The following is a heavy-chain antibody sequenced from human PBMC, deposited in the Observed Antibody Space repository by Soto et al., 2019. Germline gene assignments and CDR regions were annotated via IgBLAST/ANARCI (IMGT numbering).Heavy chain of an antibody. D-gene: IGHD7-27*01. J-gene: IGHJ4*02. V-gene: IGHV4-59*01. CDR1: GGSISSYY. CDR3: ARDGDDGFFDY. CDR2: IYYSGST. Sequence: SETLSLTCTVSGGSISSYYWSWIRQPPGKGLEWIGYIYYSGSTNYNPSLKSRVTISVDTSKNQFSLKLSSVTAADTAVYYCARDGDDGFFDYWGQGTLVTVSS.